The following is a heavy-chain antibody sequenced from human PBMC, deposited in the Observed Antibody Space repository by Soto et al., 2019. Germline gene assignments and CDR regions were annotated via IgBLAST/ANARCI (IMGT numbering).Heavy chain of an antibody. D-gene: IGHD3-10*01. Sequence: QVQLQQWGAGLLKPSETLSLTCAVYGGSFSGYYWSWIRQPPGKGLEWIGEINHSGSTNYNPSLKSRVTISVDTSKNQFSLKLSSVTAADTAVYYCARGRITMVRGVIIWIASDIWGQGTMVTVSS. V-gene: IGHV4-34*01. CDR2: INHSGST. CDR3: ARGRITMVRGVIIWIASDI. CDR1: GGSFSGYY. J-gene: IGHJ3*02.